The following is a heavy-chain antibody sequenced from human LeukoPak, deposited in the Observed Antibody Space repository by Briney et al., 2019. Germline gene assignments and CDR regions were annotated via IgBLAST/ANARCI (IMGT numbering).Heavy chain of an antibody. Sequence: GGSLRLSCAASRFTFSSYAMSWVRQAPGKGLEWVSAISGSGGSTYYADSVKGRFTISRDNSKNTLYLQMNSLRAEDTAVYYCAKDPSYSGSYYGSDYFDYWGQGTLVTVSS. CDR2: ISGSGGST. D-gene: IGHD1-26*01. V-gene: IGHV3-23*01. CDR1: RFTFSSYA. CDR3: AKDPSYSGSYYGSDYFDY. J-gene: IGHJ4*02.